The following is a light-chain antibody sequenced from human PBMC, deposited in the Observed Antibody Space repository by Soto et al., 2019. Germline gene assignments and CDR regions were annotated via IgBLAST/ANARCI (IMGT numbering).Light chain of an antibody. CDR2: AAS. CDR1: QGINSY. J-gene: IGKJ1*01. CDR3: QQLNSYPRT. Sequence: IHLTQSASSLSASVGHRVTIICRASQGINSYLAWYQQKPGKAPKLLIYAASTLQSGVPSRFSGSGYGTDFNLTISSLQTEDFATYYCQQLNSYPRTFGQGTKVDIK. V-gene: IGKV1-9*01.